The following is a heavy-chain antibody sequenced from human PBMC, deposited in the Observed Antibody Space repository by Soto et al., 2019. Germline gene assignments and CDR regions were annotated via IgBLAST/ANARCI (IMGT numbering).Heavy chain of an antibody. CDR2: MNPNSGNT. V-gene: IGHV1-8*01. CDR3: ARGGYYDGSGYYWNVDH. D-gene: IGHD3-22*01. Sequence: QVQLVQSGAEVKKPGASVKVSCKASGYTFSSYDINWVRQATGQGLEWMGWMNPNSGNTGYAQKFQGRVTMTRDTSTRTAYMELSSLRSEDTAVYYCARGGYYDGSGYYWNVDHWGQGTLVTVSS. J-gene: IGHJ4*02. CDR1: GYTFSSYD.